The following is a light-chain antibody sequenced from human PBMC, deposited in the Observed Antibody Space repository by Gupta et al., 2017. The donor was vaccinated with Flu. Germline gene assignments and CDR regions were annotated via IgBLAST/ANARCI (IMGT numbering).Light chain of an antibody. V-gene: IGKV3-15*01. CDR3: QNYYIWPPGT. CDR2: DAV. Sequence: VKFTLSCWASHHVNANLAWYQQKPGQAPRLLIYDAVTMATGTPAWFIGSGSGTEFSLTITNLQSEDIGVYYCQNYYIWPPGTFGPGTKVVIK. J-gene: IGKJ3*01. CDR1: HHVNAN.